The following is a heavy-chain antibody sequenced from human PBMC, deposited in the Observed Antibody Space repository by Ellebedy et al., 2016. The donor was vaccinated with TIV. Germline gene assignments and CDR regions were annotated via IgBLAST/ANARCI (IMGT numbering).Heavy chain of an antibody. V-gene: IGHV3-11*06. D-gene: IGHD3-10*01. J-gene: IGHJ4*02. Sequence: GESLKISCGASGFTFSDYYMSWIRQAPGKGLEWVSYISPTGAYINYADSVKGRFTISRDNAKNSLYLQMNSLTVEDTAVYFCARDEGYYTSETFYSDLWGQGALVTVSS. CDR3: ARDEGYYTSETFYSDL. CDR1: GFTFSDYY. CDR2: ISPTGAYI.